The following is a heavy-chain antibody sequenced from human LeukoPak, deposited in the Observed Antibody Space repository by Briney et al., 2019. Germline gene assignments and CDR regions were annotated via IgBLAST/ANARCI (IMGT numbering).Heavy chain of an antibody. CDR3: ARASYYYDSSGYYY. CDR2: INTNTGNP. J-gene: IGHJ4*02. D-gene: IGHD3-22*01. Sequence: ASVKVSCKASRYTFTSYAMNWVRQAPGQGLEWMGRINTNTGNPTYAQGFTGRFVFSLDTSVSTAYLQISSLKAEDTAVYYCARASYYYDSSGYYYWGQGTLVTVSS. CDR1: RYTFTSYA. V-gene: IGHV7-4-1*02.